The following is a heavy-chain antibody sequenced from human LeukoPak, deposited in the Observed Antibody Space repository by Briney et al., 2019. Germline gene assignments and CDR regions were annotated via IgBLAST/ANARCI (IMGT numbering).Heavy chain of an antibody. J-gene: IGHJ4*02. Sequence: GGSLRLSCAASGFTFSSYAMSWVRQAPGEGLEWVSGISGSGGSTDYADSVKGRFTISRDNSKNTLYLQMNSLRVEDTAVYYCAKDRGYLDVGGFDYGDHGIDYWGQGTLVTVSS. CDR2: ISGSGGST. CDR3: AKDRGYLDVGGFDYGDHGIDY. V-gene: IGHV3-23*01. D-gene: IGHD4-17*01. CDR1: GFTFSSYA.